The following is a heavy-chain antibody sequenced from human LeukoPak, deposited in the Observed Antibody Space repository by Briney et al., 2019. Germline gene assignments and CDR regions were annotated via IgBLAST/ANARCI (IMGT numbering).Heavy chain of an antibody. CDR3: ASSFVERVTPFDY. CDR2: VYYSGRT. J-gene: IGHJ4*02. V-gene: IGHV4-59*01. Sequence: SETLSLTCTVSGGSISAYYWNWIRQPPGKGLEWIGYVYYSGRTNYNPSLKSRVTISIDTSKSQFSLKLSSVNAADTAVYYCASSFVERVTPFDYWGQGPLVTVSS. D-gene: IGHD5-24*01. CDR1: GGSISAYY.